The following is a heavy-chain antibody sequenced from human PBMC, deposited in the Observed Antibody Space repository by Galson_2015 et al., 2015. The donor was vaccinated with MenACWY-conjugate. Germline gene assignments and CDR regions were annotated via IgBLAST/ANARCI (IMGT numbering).Heavy chain of an antibody. CDR3: ARERHGGKYSIFDH. V-gene: IGHV1-18*01. CDR2: ISTNSGDT. CDR1: GYDFSTFG. J-gene: IGHJ4*02. D-gene: IGHD4/OR15-4a*01. Sequence: SVKVSCKASGYDFSTFGISWVRHAPGQGLEWLGWISTNSGDTQSAPSLTGRVTLTTDTSTSTAYVEMTSLRSDDTAVYYCARERHGGKYSIFDHCGQRSQVTVSS.